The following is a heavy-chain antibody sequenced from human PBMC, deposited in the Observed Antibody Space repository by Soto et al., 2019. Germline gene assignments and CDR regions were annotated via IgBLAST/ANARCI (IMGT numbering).Heavy chain of an antibody. D-gene: IGHD4-4*01. CDR3: ARDRVDDYSNLAMEGFAGPNLYYYYYGMDV. CDR2: INPSGGST. V-gene: IGHV1-46*01. J-gene: IGHJ6*01. CDR1: GYTFTSYY. Sequence: QVQLVQSGAEVKKPGASVKVSCKASGYTFTSYYMHWVRQAPGQGLEWMGIINPSGGSTSYAQKFQGRVTMTRDTSTSTVYMELSSLRSEDTAVYYCARDRVDDYSNLAMEGFAGPNLYYYYYGMDVW.